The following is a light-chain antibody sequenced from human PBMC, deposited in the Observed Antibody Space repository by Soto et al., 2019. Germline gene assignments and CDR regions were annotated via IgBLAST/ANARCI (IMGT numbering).Light chain of an antibody. J-gene: IGKJ1*01. CDR3: QQYSNWPPWT. V-gene: IGKV3-15*01. CDR2: GAS. Sequence: EIVMTQSPATLSVSPGERATLSCRASQSVSSNLAWYQQKPGQAPRLLIYGASTRATGIPGRFSGGGSGTEFSLTISSLQSADFAVYYCQQYSNWPPWTFGQGTKVDIK. CDR1: QSVSSN.